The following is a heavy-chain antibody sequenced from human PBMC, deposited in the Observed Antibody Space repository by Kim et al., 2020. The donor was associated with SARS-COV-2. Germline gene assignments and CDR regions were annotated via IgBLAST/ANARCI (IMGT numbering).Heavy chain of an antibody. D-gene: IGHD1-26*01. CDR2: GST. CDR3: ARVGATFDY. V-gene: IGHV3-23*01. Sequence: GSTYDAGSVKGRLTTTSYNSKSQLYLQMSSLRAEDTAVYYCARVGATFDYWGQGTLVTVSS. J-gene: IGHJ4*02.